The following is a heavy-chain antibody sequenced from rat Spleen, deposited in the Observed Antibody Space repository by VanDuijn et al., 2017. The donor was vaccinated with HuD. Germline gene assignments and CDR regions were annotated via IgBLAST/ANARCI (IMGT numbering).Heavy chain of an antibody. CDR2: ISYGDRSGHSST. CDR3: ARRHYGYTDYFDY. V-gene: IGHV5-29*01. CDR1: GFTFNDHF. Sequence: EVQLVESGGGLVQPGRSLKLSCAASGFTFNDHFMAWVRQAPTKGLEWVATISYGDRSGHSSTYYRDSVKGRFTISRDNAKRTLSLQMDSLRSEDTATYYCARRHYGYTDYFDYWGQGVMVTVSS. J-gene: IGHJ2*01. D-gene: IGHD1-6*01.